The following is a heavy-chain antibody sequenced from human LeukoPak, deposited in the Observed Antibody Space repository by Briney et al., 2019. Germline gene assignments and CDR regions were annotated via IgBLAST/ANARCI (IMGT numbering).Heavy chain of an antibody. D-gene: IGHD2-2*01. V-gene: IGHV1-69*13. CDR1: GGTFGSYA. J-gene: IGHJ6*04. Sequence: ASVKVSCKASGGTFGSYAISWVRQAPGQGLEWMGGIIPIFGTANYAQKFQGRVTITADESTSTAYMELSSLRSEDTAVYYCARDGDIVVVPAAMRYTAMVDYYYGMDVWGKGTTVTVSS. CDR2: IIPIFGTA. CDR3: ARDGDIVVVPAAMRYTAMVDYYYGMDV.